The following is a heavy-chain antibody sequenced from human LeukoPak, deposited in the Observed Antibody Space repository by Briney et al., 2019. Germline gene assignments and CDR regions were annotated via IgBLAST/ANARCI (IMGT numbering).Heavy chain of an antibody. J-gene: IGHJ4*02. D-gene: IGHD2-2*02. CDR3: ARGSGYCSSTSCYTIDY. CDR2: IYHSGST. Sequence: SETLSLTCTVSGGSISSGGYYWSWIRQPPGKGLEWIGYIYHSGSTYYNPSLKSRVTISVDRSKNQFSLKLSSVTAADTAVYYCARGSGYCSSTSCYTIDYWGQGTLVTVSS. CDR1: GGSISSGGYY. V-gene: IGHV4-30-2*01.